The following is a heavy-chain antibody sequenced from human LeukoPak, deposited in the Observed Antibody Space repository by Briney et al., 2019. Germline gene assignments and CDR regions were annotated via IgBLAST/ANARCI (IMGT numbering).Heavy chain of an antibody. J-gene: IGHJ4*02. CDR1: GFPHDDYA. CDR2: ISGDGGST. Sequence: PGGPLTLPYAASGFPHDDYAMHWVRPAPPKGLEWVSLISGDGGSTYYSDSVKGRFTISRDNSKNSLYLQMNSLRTEDTALYYCAKTEWRELLLFDYWGQGTLVTVSS. D-gene: IGHD1-26*01. V-gene: IGHV3-43*02. CDR3: AKTEWRELLLFDY.